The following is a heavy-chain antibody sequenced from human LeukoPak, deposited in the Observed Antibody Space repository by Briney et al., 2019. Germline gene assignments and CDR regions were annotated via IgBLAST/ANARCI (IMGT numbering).Heavy chain of an antibody. CDR3: ARDQVGDDAFDI. CDR2: IYYSGST. V-gene: IGHV4-39*02. CDR1: GGSVSSSTYY. Sequence: SETLSLTCTVSGGSVSSSTYYWGWIRQPPGKGLEWIGSIYYSGSTYYNPSLKSRITISVDTSKNQFSLKLSSVTAADTAVYYCARDQVGDDAFDIWGQGDLVSVSS. J-gene: IGHJ3*02.